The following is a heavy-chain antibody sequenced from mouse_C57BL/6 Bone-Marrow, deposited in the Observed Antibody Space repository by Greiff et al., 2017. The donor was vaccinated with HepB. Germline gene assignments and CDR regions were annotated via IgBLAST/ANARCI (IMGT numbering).Heavy chain of an antibody. Sequence: EVKLMESGGGLVKPGGSLKLSCAASGFTFSSYAMSWVRQTPEKRLEWVATISDGGSYTYYPDNVKGRFTISRDNAKNNLYLQMSHLKSEDTAMYYCAREKGYYGSSYGFAYWGQGTLVTVSA. D-gene: IGHD1-1*01. V-gene: IGHV5-4*01. CDR2: ISDGGSYT. CDR1: GFTFSSYA. J-gene: IGHJ3*01. CDR3: AREKGYYGSSYGFAY.